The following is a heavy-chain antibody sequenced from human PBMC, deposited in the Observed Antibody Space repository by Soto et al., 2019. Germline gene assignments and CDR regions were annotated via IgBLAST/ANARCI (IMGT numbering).Heavy chain of an antibody. CDR2: IIPIFGTA. Sequence: GASVNVSCKASGGTFSSYAISWVRQAPGQGLEWMGGIIPIFGTANYAQKFQGRVTITADESTSTAYMELSSLRSEDTAVYYCARDRRGSYYLGYFDYWGQRTLVTVSS. CDR1: GGTFSSYA. J-gene: IGHJ4*02. D-gene: IGHD1-26*01. CDR3: ARDRRGSYYLGYFDY. V-gene: IGHV1-69*13.